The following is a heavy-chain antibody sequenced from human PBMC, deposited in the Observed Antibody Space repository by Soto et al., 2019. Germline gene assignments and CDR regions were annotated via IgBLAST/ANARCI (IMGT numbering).Heavy chain of an antibody. Sequence: SVKVSCKASGGTFSSYAISWVRHAPGQGLEWMGGIIPIFGTANYAQKFQGRVTITADESTSTAYMELSSLRSEDTAVYYCARVGYSSSPYYYYYYGMDVWGQGTTVTVSS. CDR3: ARVGYSSSPYYYYYYGMDV. J-gene: IGHJ6*02. CDR1: GGTFSSYA. D-gene: IGHD6-6*01. V-gene: IGHV1-69*13. CDR2: IIPIFGTA.